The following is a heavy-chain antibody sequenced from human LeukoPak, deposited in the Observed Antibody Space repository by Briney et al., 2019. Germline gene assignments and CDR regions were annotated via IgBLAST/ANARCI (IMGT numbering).Heavy chain of an antibody. V-gene: IGHV4-39*01. CDR1: GGSINSSSYY. J-gene: IGHJ4*02. Sequence: SETLSLTCTVSGGSINSSSYYWGWIRQPPGKGLEWIGSIYYSGTSYYNPSLKSRVTVSVDTSKNQFSLKLTSVTAADTAVYYRARQEGGAARGNFDYWGQGTLVTVSS. CDR2: IYYSGTS. D-gene: IGHD6-6*01. CDR3: ARQEGGAARGNFDY.